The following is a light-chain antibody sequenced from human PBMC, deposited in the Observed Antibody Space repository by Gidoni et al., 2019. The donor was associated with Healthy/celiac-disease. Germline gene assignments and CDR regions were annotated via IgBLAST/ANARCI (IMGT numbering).Light chain of an antibody. CDR1: QNLLHSNGYNY. J-gene: IGKJ5*01. Sequence: LPVTPGEPASISCRSSQNLLHSNGYNYLDWYLQKPGQSPQLLIYLGSNRASGVPDRFSGSGSGTDFTLKISRVEAEDVGVYYCMQALQTPPTFGQGTRLEIK. CDR2: LGS. CDR3: MQALQTPPT. V-gene: IGKV2-28*01.